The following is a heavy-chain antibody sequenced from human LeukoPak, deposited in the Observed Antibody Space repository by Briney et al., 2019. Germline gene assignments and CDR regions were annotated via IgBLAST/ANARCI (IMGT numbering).Heavy chain of an antibody. J-gene: IGHJ3*02. CDR3: ARAMIVVPRDAFDI. D-gene: IGHD3-22*01. CDR2: INSDGSST. CDR1: GFTFSSYG. V-gene: IGHV3-74*01. Sequence: GGSLRLSCAASGFTFSSYGMSWVRQAPGKGLVWVSRINSDGSSTSYADSVKGRFTISRDNAKNTLYLQMNSLRAEDTAVYYCARAMIVVPRDAFDIWGQGTMVTVSS.